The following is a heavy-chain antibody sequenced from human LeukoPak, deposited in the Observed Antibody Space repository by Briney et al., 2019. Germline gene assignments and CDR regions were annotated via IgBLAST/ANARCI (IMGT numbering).Heavy chain of an antibody. CDR1: GFTFSSYG. D-gene: IGHD3-10*01. CDR3: AKVSLWFGEFSWGLDY. Sequence: SGGSLRLSCAASGFTFSSYGMSWVRQAPGKGLEWVAFIRYDGSNKYYADSVKGRFTISRDNSKNTLYLQMNSLRAEDTAVYYCAKVSLWFGEFSWGLDYWGQGTLVTVSS. CDR2: IRYDGSNK. J-gene: IGHJ4*02. V-gene: IGHV3-30*02.